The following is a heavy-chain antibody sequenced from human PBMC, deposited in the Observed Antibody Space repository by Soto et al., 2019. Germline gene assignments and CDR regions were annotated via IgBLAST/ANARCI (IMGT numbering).Heavy chain of an antibody. CDR2: ISGSGGST. J-gene: IGHJ1*01. V-gene: IGHV3-23*01. D-gene: IGHD2-15*01. CDR1: GFTFSSYA. Sequence: EVQLLESGGGLVQPGGSLRLSCAASGFTFSSYAMSWVRQAPGKGLEWVSAISGSGGSTYYADSVKGRFTISRDNSKNTLYLQMNSLSVDDTGVYYCAKAGYCSGGSCYLSLGDLQHWGQGTLVTVSS. CDR3: AKAGYCSGGSCYLSLGDLQH.